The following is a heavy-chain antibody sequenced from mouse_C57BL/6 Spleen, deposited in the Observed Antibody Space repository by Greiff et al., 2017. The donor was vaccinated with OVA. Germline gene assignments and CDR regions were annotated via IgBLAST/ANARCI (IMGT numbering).Heavy chain of an antibody. CDR3: TEENYYGSAPRFAY. CDR1: GFTFSNYW. J-gene: IGHJ3*01. V-gene: IGHV6-3*01. CDR2: ISLKSGNYAS. Sequence: EVQLVESGGGLVQPGGSMKLSCVASGFTFSNYWMNWVRQSPEKGLEWVAQISLKSGNYASPYAVSVKGRFSISREESKSSVYLQMNNLRAEDTGIYYCTEENYYGSAPRFAYWGQGTLVTVSA. D-gene: IGHD1-1*01.